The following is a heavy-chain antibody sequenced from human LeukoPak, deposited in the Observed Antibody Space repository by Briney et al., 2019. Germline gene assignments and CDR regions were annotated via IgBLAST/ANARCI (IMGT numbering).Heavy chain of an antibody. CDR1: GFIVSNNY. CDR2: IYSGGST. CDR3: VAARGVGY. D-gene: IGHD3-10*01. V-gene: IGHV3-53*01. Sequence: PGGSLRLTCAASGFIVSNNYMSGVRQAPGKGLEWVSVIYSGGSTYYADSVKGRFTISRDNSKNTLYLQMNSLRADDTAVYYCVAARGVGYWGQGTLVTVSS. J-gene: IGHJ4*02.